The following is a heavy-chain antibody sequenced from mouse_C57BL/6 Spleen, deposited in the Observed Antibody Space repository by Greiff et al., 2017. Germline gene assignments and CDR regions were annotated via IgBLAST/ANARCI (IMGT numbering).Heavy chain of an antibody. D-gene: IGHD1-1*01. CDR3: AKGVEIYYYGSSRGNAMDY. CDR2: IDPNSGGT. J-gene: IGHJ4*01. V-gene: IGHV1-72*01. Sequence: QVQLKQPGAELVKPGASVKLSCKASGYTFTSYWMHWVKQRPGRGLEWIGRIDPNSGGTKYNEKFKSKATLTVDKPSSTAYMQLSSLTSEDSAVYYCAKGVEIYYYGSSRGNAMDYWGQGTSVTVSS. CDR1: GYTFTSYW.